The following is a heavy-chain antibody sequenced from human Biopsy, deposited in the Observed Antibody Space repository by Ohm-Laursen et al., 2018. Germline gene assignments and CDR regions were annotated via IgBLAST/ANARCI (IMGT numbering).Heavy chain of an antibody. CDR2: VSGRGTTI. Sequence: GSLRLSCAASGFTFRDYYMSRIRQAPGKGLAWLSYVSGRGTTIFYADSVKGRFTVSRDNAKNSLYLQMKSLTVEDTAVYFCAEDGGGSYHDYWGQGTLVTVSS. D-gene: IGHD3-16*02. J-gene: IGHJ4*02. V-gene: IGHV3-11*01. CDR3: AEDGGGSYHDY. CDR1: GFTFRDYY.